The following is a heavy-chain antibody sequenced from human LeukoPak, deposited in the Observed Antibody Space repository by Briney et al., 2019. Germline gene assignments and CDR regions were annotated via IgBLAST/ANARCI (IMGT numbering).Heavy chain of an antibody. J-gene: IGHJ3*02. V-gene: IGHV3-74*01. CDR2: INTDGSST. CDR1: GFTFSSKW. Sequence: GGSLRLSCAASGFTFSSKWMHWVRQVPGKGLVWVSRINTDGSSTNYADSVKGQFTISRDNAKNTLYLQMNSLRAEDTAVYYCAREYRVVVTSGAFDIWGQGTMVTVSS. CDR3: AREYRVVVTSGAFDI. D-gene: IGHD3-22*01.